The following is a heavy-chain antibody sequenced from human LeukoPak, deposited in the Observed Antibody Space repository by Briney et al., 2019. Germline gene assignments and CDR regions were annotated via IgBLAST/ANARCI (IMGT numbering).Heavy chain of an antibody. CDR3: AKDVNDLGDSHFDY. D-gene: IGHD4-17*01. J-gene: IGHJ4*02. CDR2: ISYNSDNI. Sequence: GGSLRLSCAASGFTFDDYAMHWVRQAPGKGLEWVSSISYNSDNIDYADSVKGRFTISRDNAKNSLFLQMDSLRTEDTAFYYRAKDVNDLGDSHFDYWGQGTLVTVSS. CDR1: GFTFDDYA. V-gene: IGHV3-9*01.